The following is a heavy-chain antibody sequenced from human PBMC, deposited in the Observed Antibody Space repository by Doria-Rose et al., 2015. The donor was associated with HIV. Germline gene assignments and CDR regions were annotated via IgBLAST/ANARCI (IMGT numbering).Heavy chain of an antibody. CDR2: IFSDDER. J-gene: IGHJ4*02. D-gene: IGHD6-13*01. Sequence: QITLKESGPVLVKPTETLTLTCTVSGVSLSSPGMGVSWIRQPPGKALEWLANIFSDDERSYKTSLKSRLTISRGTSKSQVVLTMTDTVPVDTATYYCARIKSSRWYHKYYFDFWGQGTLVIVSA. CDR3: ARIKSSRWYHKYYFDF. CDR1: GVSLSSPGMG. V-gene: IGHV2-26*01.